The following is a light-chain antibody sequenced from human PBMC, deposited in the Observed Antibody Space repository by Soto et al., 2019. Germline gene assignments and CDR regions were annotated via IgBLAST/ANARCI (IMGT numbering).Light chain of an antibody. J-gene: IGLJ1*01. CDR2: EVS. Sequence: QSVLTQPASVSGCPGQSITISCTGTSSDVGGYNYVSWYQQHPGKAPKLIIYEVSNRPTGVSNRFSGSKSGHTASLTISGLQSEDEADYFCTSYTSSSTLDVFGTGTKVTVL. CDR1: SSDVGGYNY. CDR3: TSYTSSSTLDV. V-gene: IGLV2-14*01.